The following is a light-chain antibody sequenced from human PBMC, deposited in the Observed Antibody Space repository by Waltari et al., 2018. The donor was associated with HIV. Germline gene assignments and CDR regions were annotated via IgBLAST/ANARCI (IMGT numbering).Light chain of an antibody. Sequence: QSALTQPASVSGSPGQSIPISCTGTSGDVGGYDYVPWYQQHPGNAPKLMIYEVSNRPSGVSDRFSGSKSGNTASLTISGLQAEDEADYYCSSYRSRSTLVFGGGTKLTVL. CDR2: EVS. J-gene: IGLJ2*01. CDR3: SSYRSRSTLV. V-gene: IGLV2-14*01. CDR1: SGDVGGYDY.